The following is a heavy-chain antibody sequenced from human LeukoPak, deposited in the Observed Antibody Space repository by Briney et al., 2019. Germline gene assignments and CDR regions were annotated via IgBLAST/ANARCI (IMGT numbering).Heavy chain of an antibody. CDR3: ARDVPVGAAMVDAFDI. V-gene: IGHV4-30-2*01. D-gene: IGHD1-26*01. Sequence: PSETLSLTCTVSGGSISSGGYYWSWIRQPPGKGLEWIGYIYHSGSTYYNPSLKSRVTISVDRSKNQFSLKLSSVTAADTAVYYCARDVPVGAAMVDAFDIWGQGTMVTVSS. CDR2: IYHSGST. J-gene: IGHJ3*02. CDR1: GGSISSGGYY.